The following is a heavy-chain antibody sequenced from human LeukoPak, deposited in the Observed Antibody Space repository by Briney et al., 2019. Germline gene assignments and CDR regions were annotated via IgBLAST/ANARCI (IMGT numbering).Heavy chain of an antibody. J-gene: IGHJ6*02. CDR1: GGSFSVYY. Sequence: SETLSLTCAVYGGSFSVYYWNWIRQPPGRGLEWIGEISQSVSTNYNPSLKSRITMSVDTSKNQFSLQLRSMTAADTAVYFCARATDDEFYLYYGMDVWGQGTTVTVSS. V-gene: IGHV4-34*01. CDR2: ISQSVST. D-gene: IGHD3-16*01. CDR3: ARATDDEFYLYYGMDV.